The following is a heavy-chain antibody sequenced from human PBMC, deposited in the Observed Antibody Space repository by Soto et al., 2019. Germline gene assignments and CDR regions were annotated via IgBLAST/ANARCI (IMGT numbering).Heavy chain of an antibody. D-gene: IGHD1-1*01. CDR3: ARGDDAFFYYGLDV. Sequence: SETLSLTCTVSGGSITSSYWSWIRRPPGKGLEWIAYIYDTGISGYTPSTSYNPYLKSRVTMSVDTSKSQFSLKLTSVTAADTAVYYCARGDDAFFYYGLDVWGQGITVTVSS. J-gene: IGHJ6*02. CDR1: GGSITSSY. V-gene: IGHV4-59*01. CDR2: IYDTGISGYTPST.